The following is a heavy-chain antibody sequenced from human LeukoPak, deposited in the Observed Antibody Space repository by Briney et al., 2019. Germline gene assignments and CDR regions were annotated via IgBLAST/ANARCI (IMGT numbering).Heavy chain of an antibody. V-gene: IGHV3-23*01. D-gene: IGHD6-13*01. CDR1: GFTFSSYG. J-gene: IGHJ4*02. CDR2: ISGSGGST. Sequence: GGPLRLSCAASGFTFSSYGMSWVPQAPGKGLEWVSAISGSGGSTYYADSVKRRFTISRDNSKNTLYLQMSSLRAEETVVYYGAKGILGSSWPRGLVDYWGQGTLVTVSS. CDR3: AKGILGSSWPRGLVDY.